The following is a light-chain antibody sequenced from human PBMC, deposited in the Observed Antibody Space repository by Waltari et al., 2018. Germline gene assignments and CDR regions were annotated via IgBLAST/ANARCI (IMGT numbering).Light chain of an antibody. CDR3: LQSSNWYT. Sequence: PGERATLSCRASQSVSSYLAWYQLKPGQAPRLLIYGASNRATGIPARFSGSASGTDFTLTINSLEPEDFAVYYCLQSSNWYTFGQGTKLEIK. CDR1: QSVSSY. J-gene: IGKJ2*01. V-gene: IGKV3-11*01. CDR2: GAS.